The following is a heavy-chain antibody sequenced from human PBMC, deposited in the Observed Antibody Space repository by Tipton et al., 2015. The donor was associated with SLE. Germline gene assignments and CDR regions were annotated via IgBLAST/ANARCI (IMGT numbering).Heavy chain of an antibody. J-gene: IGHJ4*02. CDR2: ASHDGRNQ. CDR3: ARENTPYYDYWRGFDY. CDR1: GFVFNSYV. V-gene: IGHV3-30*09. D-gene: IGHD3-3*01. Sequence: SLRLSCAASGFVFNSYVLHWVRQAPGQGLEWVAAASHDGRNQYYADSVKGRVAISRDNTNFMLYLQMHSLRREDTAVYYCARENTPYYDYWRGFDYWGQGTLVTVSS.